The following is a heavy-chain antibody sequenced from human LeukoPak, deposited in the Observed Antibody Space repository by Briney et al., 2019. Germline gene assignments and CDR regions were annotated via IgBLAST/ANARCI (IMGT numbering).Heavy chain of an antibody. CDR1: GFTFSDYY. CDR3: AKGAAGYDILTGYYIMPFDY. V-gene: IGHV3-11*05. D-gene: IGHD3-9*01. Sequence: GGSLRLSCAASGFTFSDYYMSWIRQAPGKGLEWISYISAGPTYTNYADSVRGRFTISRDNTNNSLSLQLNSLRAEDTAVYYCAKGAAGYDILTGYYIMPFDYWGQGTLVTVSS. J-gene: IGHJ4*02. CDR2: ISAGPTYT.